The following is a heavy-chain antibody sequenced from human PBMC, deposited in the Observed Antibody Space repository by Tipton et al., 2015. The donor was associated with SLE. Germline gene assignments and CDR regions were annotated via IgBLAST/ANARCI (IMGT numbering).Heavy chain of an antibody. D-gene: IGHD4-17*01. CDR2: IYSGGST. J-gene: IGHJ4*02. CDR1: GGSIYTSAYY. V-gene: IGHV4-39*07. CDR3: AKDYNYDYPDYN. Sequence: TLSLTCTVSGGSIYTSAYYWGWIRQPPGKGLEWIGSIYSGGSTYYNPSLKSRVTVSVDTSKNQFSLNLSPVTAADTAVYYCAKDYNYDYPDYNWGQGTLVIVSS.